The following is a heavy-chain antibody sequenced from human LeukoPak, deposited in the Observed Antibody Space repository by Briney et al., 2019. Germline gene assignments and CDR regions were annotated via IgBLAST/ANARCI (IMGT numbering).Heavy chain of an antibody. J-gene: IGHJ6*03. Sequence: ASVTVSCKASGGTFSSYAISWVRQAPGQGLEWMGGIIPIFGTANYAQKFQGRVTITTDESTSTAYMELSSLRSEDTAVYYCAGAEDSYYYYMDVWGKGTTVTVSS. CDR3: AGAEDSYYYYMDV. V-gene: IGHV1-69*05. CDR1: GGTFSSYA. CDR2: IIPIFGTA.